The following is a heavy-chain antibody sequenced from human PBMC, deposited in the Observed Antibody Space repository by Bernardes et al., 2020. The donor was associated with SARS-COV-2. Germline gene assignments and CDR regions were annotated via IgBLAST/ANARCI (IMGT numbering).Heavy chain of an antibody. J-gene: IGHJ3*02. Sequence: ASVKVSCKASGYTFTSYAMHWVRQAPGQRLEWMGWINAGNGNTKYSQKFQGRVTITRDTSASTAYMELSSLRSEDTAVYYCARGQSSWGDAFDIWGQGTMVTVSS. CDR2: INAGNGNT. V-gene: IGHV1-3*01. CDR3: ARGQSSWGDAFDI. CDR1: GYTFTSYA. D-gene: IGHD2-2*01.